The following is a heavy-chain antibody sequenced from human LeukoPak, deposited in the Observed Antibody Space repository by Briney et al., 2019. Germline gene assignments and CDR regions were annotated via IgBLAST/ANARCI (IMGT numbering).Heavy chain of an antibody. CDR1: GYSSNNYY. Sequence: ASVKVPCKASGYSSNNYYIHWVRQAPGQGLEWVGWMYPKNGGTNYAQNFQGRVTLTRDTSITTAYMELSSLNSDDTALYYCVRENWYYDYWGQGTLVTVSS. CDR2: MYPKNGGT. D-gene: IGHD1-1*01. V-gene: IGHV1-2*02. CDR3: VRENWYYDY. J-gene: IGHJ4*02.